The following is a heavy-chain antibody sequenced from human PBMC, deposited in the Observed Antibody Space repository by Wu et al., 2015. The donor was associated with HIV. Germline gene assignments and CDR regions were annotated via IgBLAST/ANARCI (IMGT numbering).Heavy chain of an antibody. CDR1: GGTFSSYA. J-gene: IGHJ4*02. V-gene: IGHV1-2*02. D-gene: IGHD1-26*01. CDR3: GRRGFAWELDY. CDR2: INPNGGGT. Sequence: QVQLVQSGAEVKKPGSSVKVSCKASGGTFSSYAISWVRQAPGQGLEWMGWINPNGGGTDYAQKFQGRVTMTRDTSISTAYMELSRLTSDDTALYYCGRRGFAWELDYWGQGTLVTVSS.